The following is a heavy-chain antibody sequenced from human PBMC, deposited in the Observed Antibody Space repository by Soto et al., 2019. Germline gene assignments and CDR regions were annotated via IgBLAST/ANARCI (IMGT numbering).Heavy chain of an antibody. CDR2: IIPIFGTA. J-gene: IGHJ5*02. Sequence: WASVKVSCKASGGTFSSYAISWVRQAPGQGLEWMGGIIPIFGTANYAQKFQGRVTITADESTSTAYMELSSLRSEDTDVYYCATLDTDTGYSSGWFIFDPWGQGTLVTVSS. CDR3: ATLDTDTGYSSGWFIFDP. D-gene: IGHD6-19*01. V-gene: IGHV1-69*13. CDR1: GGTFSSYA.